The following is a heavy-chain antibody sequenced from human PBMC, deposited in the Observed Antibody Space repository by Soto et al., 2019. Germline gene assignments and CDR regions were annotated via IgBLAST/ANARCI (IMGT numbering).Heavy chain of an antibody. CDR1: GGSISSGDYH. D-gene: IGHD2-2*01. J-gene: IGHJ6*02. CDR3: ARNYCSSTSCPRKDKYGMDV. Sequence: SETLSLTCTVSGGSISSGDYHWSWIRQPPGKGLEWIGYIYYSGSTYYNPSLKSRVTISVDTSKNQFSLKLSSVTAADTAVYYCARNYCSSTSCPRKDKYGMDVWGQGTTVTVSS. CDR2: IYYSGST. V-gene: IGHV4-30-4*01.